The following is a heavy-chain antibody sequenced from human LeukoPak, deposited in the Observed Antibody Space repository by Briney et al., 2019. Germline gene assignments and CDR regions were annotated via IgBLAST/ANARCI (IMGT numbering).Heavy chain of an antibody. Sequence: GGSLRLSCAASGLTFSRYWMHWVRQAPGKGPVWVSRINGDGSRTAYADSVKGRFTTSRDNTKNTLYLQMNSLRAEDTAVYYCARADRGDVFYIWGQGTMVTVSS. V-gene: IGHV3-74*01. CDR2: INGDGSRT. D-gene: IGHD2-15*01. J-gene: IGHJ3*02. CDR3: ARADRGDVFYI. CDR1: GLTFSRYW.